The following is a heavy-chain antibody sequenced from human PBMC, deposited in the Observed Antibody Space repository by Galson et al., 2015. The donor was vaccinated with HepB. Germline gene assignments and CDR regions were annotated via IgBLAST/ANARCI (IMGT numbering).Heavy chain of an antibody. Sequence: SVKVSCKASGYTFTSHSIHWVRQAPGQRLEWMGRISADNGGTKYSQKFQGRVTLTSDTSASTAYMELSSLRSDDTAIYYCARRGAVAGFDYWGQGTLVTVSS. V-gene: IGHV1-3*01. CDR3: ARRGAVAGFDY. D-gene: IGHD6-19*01. CDR2: ISADNGGT. CDR1: GYTFTSHS. J-gene: IGHJ4*02.